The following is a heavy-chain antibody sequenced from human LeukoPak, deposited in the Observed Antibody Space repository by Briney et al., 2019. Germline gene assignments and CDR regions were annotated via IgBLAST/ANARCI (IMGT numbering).Heavy chain of an antibody. V-gene: IGHV6-1*01. CDR1: GDSVSSNSAA. CDR3: AREGLDSRGYDYGYYFDY. CDR2: TYYRSKWYN. Sequence: SQTLSLTCAISGDSVSSNSAAWNWIRQSPSRGLEWLGRTYYRSKWYNDYAVSVKSRITINPDTSKSQFSLQLNSVTPEDTAVYYCAREGLDSRGYDYGYYFDYWGQGTLVTVSS. D-gene: IGHD5-12*01. J-gene: IGHJ4*02.